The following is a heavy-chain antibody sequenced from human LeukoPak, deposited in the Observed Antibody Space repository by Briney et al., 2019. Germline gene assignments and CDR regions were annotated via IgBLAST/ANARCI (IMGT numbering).Heavy chain of an antibody. J-gene: IGHJ4*02. V-gene: IGHV3-21*01. CDR1: GFTFSSYS. Sequence: PGGSLRLSCAASGFTFSSYSMNWVRQAPGKGLEWVSSISSSSSYIYYADSVKGRFTISRDNAKNSLYLQMNSLRAEDTAVYYCATGHQLRYFDWFDYWGQGTLVTVSS. D-gene: IGHD3-9*01. CDR2: ISSSSSYI. CDR3: ATGHQLRYFDWFDY.